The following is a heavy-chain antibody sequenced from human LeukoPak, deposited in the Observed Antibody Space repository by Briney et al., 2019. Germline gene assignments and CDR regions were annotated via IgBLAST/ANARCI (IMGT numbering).Heavy chain of an antibody. J-gene: IGHJ3*02. CDR3: ARDSHAYFDAFDI. CDR2: IYNSGST. V-gene: IGHV4-59*01. D-gene: IGHD2/OR15-2a*01. Sequence: SETLSLTCTVSGGSISSYYWSWIRQPPGKGLEWIGYIYNSGSTNYNPSLKSRVTISVDTSKNQFSLKLSSVTAADTAVHFCARDSHAYFDAFDIWGQGTMVTVSS. CDR1: GGSISSYY.